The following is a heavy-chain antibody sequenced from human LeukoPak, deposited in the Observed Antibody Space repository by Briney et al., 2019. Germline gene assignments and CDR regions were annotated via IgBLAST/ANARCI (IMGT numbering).Heavy chain of an antibody. CDR1: GGSISTYY. D-gene: IGHD5/OR15-5a*01. CDR2: IYYSGST. J-gene: IGHJ6*03. CDR3: ASGSGSTSLGFWDYYYYMDV. Sequence: SETLSLTCTVSGGSISTYYWSWIRQPPGKGLEWIGYIYYSGSTNYNPSLKSRVTISVDTSKNQFSLKLSSVTAADTAVYYCASGSGSTSLGFWDYYYYMDVWGKGTTVTVSS. V-gene: IGHV4-59*01.